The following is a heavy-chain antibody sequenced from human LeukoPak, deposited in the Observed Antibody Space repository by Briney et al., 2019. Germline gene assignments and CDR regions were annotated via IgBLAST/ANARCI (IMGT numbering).Heavy chain of an antibody. Sequence: GGSLRLSCAASGFTFSSYAMSWVRQAPGKGLEWVSAISGSGGSTYYADSVKGRFTISRDNSKNTLYLQMNSLRAEDTAVYYCAKDIIVVVPAATGYYYGMDVWGQGTTVTVSS. CDR2: ISGSGGST. D-gene: IGHD2-2*01. J-gene: IGHJ6*02. CDR1: GFTFSSYA. V-gene: IGHV3-23*01. CDR3: AKDIIVVVPAATGYYYGMDV.